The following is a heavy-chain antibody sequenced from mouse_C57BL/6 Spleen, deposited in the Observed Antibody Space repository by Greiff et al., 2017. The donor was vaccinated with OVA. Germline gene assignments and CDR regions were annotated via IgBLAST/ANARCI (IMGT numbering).Heavy chain of an antibody. CDR1: GFSINSDCY. Sequence: EVQLVESGPSLVRPSQTLSLTCTVTGFSINSDCYWIWIRQLPGNKLEYIGYTFYSGITYYNPSLERRTNITRDKSKNQFSLKLSSVTAEYTATYYVSRAVYDYWYFDVGGTGTTGTVSS. CDR2: TFYSGIT. V-gene: IGHV3-3*01. CDR3: SRAVYDYWYFDV. D-gene: IGHD2-12*01. J-gene: IGHJ1*03.